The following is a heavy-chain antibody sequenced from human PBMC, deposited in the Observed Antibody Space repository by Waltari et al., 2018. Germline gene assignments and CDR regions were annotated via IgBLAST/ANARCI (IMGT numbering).Heavy chain of an antibody. D-gene: IGHD2-21*02. CDR1: GFTFSSYA. V-gene: IGHV3-23*04. J-gene: IGHJ4*02. CDR2: ISHSGGDT. Sequence: VQLVESGGGLVQPGGSLRLSCAASGFTFSSYAMSWVRQAPGEGLEWVSTISHSGGDTYYGDSVKDRFTISRDNSENTLYLQMNSLRGEDTAIYYCAKAGEAYCGGDCYSSFDYWGQGTLVTVSS. CDR3: AKAGEAYCGGDCYSSFDY.